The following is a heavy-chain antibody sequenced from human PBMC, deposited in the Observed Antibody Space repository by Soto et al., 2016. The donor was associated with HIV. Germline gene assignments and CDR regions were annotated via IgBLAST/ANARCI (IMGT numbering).Heavy chain of an antibody. CDR3: VKDRRQRDLFYYGMDV. CDR1: GFTFSDYA. J-gene: IGHJ6*02. CDR2: ITASGETK. V-gene: IGHV3-23*01. Sequence: EVQLLESGGHLVQPGGSLRLSCATSGFTFSDYAMTWVRQAPGKGLEWVSAITASGETKHYAASVKGRFTISRDNAKNTIYLQMNRLTAEDTALYFCVKDRRQRDLFYYGMDVWGQGTPVTVSS. D-gene: IGHD1-1*01.